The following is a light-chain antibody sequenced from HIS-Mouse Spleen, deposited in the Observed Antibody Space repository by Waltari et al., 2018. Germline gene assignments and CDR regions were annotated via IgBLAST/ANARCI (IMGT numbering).Light chain of an antibody. Sequence: QSALTQPRSVSGSPGQSVTISCTGPSSDVGGYNYVPWYQQHPGKAPKLMIYDVSKRPSGVPDRFSGSKSGNTASLTISGLQAEDEADYYCCSYAGSPWVFGGGTKLTVL. CDR3: CSYAGSPWV. J-gene: IGLJ3*02. CDR1: SSDVGGYNY. V-gene: IGLV2-11*01. CDR2: DVS.